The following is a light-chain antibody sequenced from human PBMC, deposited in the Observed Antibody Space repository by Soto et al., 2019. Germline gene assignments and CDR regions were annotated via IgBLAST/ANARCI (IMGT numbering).Light chain of an antibody. Sequence: DIQMTQSPSTLSASVGDRVTITCRASQSISSWLAWYQQKPGKAPKLLSYKASSLESGVTSRFSGSGSGTEFTLTISSLQPDDFATYYCQQYNTYPSTFGQGTKVEIK. CDR3: QQYNTYPST. CDR2: KAS. CDR1: QSISSW. V-gene: IGKV1-5*03. J-gene: IGKJ1*01.